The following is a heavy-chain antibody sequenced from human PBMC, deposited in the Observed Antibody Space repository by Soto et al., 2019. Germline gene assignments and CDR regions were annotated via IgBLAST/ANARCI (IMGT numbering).Heavy chain of an antibody. J-gene: IGHJ6*02. D-gene: IGHD3-3*01. CDR1: GGTFSSYA. CDR2: IIPIFGTA. Sequence: QVQLVQSGAEVKKPGSSVKVSCKASGGTFSSYAISWVRQAPGQGLEWMGGIIPIFGTANYAQKFQGRVTITADKSTSTAYMELSSLRSEDTAVYYCAGGYDFWSGYYLSYYYYYGMDVWGQGTTVTVSS. CDR3: AGGYDFWSGYYLSYYYYYGMDV. V-gene: IGHV1-69*06.